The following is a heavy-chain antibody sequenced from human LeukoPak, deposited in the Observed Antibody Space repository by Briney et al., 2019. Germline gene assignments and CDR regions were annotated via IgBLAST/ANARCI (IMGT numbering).Heavy chain of an antibody. V-gene: IGHV1-2*02. Sequence: ASVKVSCKASGYTFTSYGISWARQAPGQGLEWMGWINPNSGGTNYAQKFQGRVTMTRDTSISTAYMELSRLRSDDTAVYYCARDLYDFWSGSPPTVAVDPWGQGTLVTVSS. D-gene: IGHD3-3*01. J-gene: IGHJ5*02. CDR2: INPNSGGT. CDR1: GYTFTSYG. CDR3: ARDLYDFWSGSPPTVAVDP.